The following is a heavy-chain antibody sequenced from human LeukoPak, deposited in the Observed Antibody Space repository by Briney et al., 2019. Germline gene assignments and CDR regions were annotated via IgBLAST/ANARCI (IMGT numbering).Heavy chain of an antibody. CDR3: ARDPRDYDFWSGLSY. Sequence: SVKVSCKASGGSFSSCVISWVRQAPGRGREWVGRKIPILGIANYDQKFQGRVTITADKSTSTAYMELSSLRSEDTAVYHCARDPRDYDFWSGLSYWGQGTLVTVSS. CDR1: GGSFSSCV. J-gene: IGHJ4*02. CDR2: KIPILGIA. V-gene: IGHV1-69*04. D-gene: IGHD3-3*01.